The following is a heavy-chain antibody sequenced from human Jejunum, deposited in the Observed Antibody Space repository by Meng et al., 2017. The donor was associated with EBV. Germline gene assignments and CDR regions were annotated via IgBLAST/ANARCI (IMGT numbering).Heavy chain of an antibody. D-gene: IGHD6-13*01. V-gene: IGHV7-4-1*02. J-gene: IGHJ4*02. CDR2: ISTNTGNP. CDR3: ARDSGYTRSWSGDY. CDR1: GYTSTRNA. Sequence: QVQLVQSGSELKKPGASATVSCKASGYTSTRNAINWVRQAPGQGLEWMGWISTNTGNPTYAQGFAGRFVFSLDTSVSTAYLQISGLKAEDTAIYYCARDSGYTRSWSGDYWGQGTRVTVDS.